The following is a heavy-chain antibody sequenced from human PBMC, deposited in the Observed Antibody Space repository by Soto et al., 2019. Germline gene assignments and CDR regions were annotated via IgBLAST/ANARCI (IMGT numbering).Heavy chain of an antibody. J-gene: IGHJ4*02. CDR2: ISGSGGST. D-gene: IGHD5-18*01. V-gene: IGHV3-23*01. CDR3: ATCLGGYSYGYFDY. CDR1: GFTFSSYA. Sequence: EVQLLESGGGLVQPGGSLRLSCAASGFTFSSYAMSWVRQAPGKGLEWVSAISGSGGSTYYADSVKGRFTISRDNSKNTMYLQMNSLRADDTAVYYCATCLGGYSYGYFDYWGQGTLVTVSS.